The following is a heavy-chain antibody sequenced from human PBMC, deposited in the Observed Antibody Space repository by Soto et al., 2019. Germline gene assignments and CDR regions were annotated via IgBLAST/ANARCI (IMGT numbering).Heavy chain of an antibody. D-gene: IGHD6-19*01. CDR1: GFTLTTYS. CDR2: INKHGFTI. Sequence: GGSLRLPCALSGFTLTTYSMNWVSQAPGMGLEWISLINKHGFTIYYADSVKGRFTISRDYAKNSLYLQMDSQRHEDTAVYYCARGAVTGTSLFDYGGLGTLVDVSS. CDR3: ARGAVTGTSLFDY. V-gene: IGHV3-48*02. J-gene: IGHJ4*01.